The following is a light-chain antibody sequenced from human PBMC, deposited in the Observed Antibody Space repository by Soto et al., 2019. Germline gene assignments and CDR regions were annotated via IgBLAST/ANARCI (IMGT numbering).Light chain of an antibody. V-gene: IGLV1-51*01. CDR3: GTWDSSLSAVV. CDR1: SSNIGSNY. J-gene: IGLJ2*01. Sequence: QAVLTQPPSVSAAPGQKVTISCSGSSSNIGSNYVSWYQHLSGTAPKLLIYDNNKRPSGIPDRFSGSKSGTSATLGITGLQTGDEADYYCGTWDSSLSAVVFGGGTKLTVL. CDR2: DNN.